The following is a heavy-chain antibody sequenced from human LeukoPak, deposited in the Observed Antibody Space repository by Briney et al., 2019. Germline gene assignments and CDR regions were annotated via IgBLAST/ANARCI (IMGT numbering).Heavy chain of an antibody. J-gene: IGHJ4*02. Sequence: KTSETLSLTCTVSGYSISSGYYWGWIRQPPGKGLEWIGSIYHSGSTYYNPSLKSRVTISVDTSKNQFSLKLSSVTAADTAVYYCASGHDKNSSSWYFDYWGQGTLVTVSS. CDR1: GYSISSGYY. D-gene: IGHD6-13*01. CDR3: ASGHDKNSSSWYFDY. CDR2: IYHSGST. V-gene: IGHV4-38-2*02.